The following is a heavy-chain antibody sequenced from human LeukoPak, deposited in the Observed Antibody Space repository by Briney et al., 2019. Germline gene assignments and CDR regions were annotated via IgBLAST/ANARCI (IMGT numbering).Heavy chain of an antibody. CDR2: IYTSGST. Sequence: SETLSLTCTVSGGSISSYYWSWIRQPAGKGLEWIGRIYTSGSTNYNPSLKSRVTISVDTSKNQFSLKLSSVTAADTAVYYCARETSLAGFASGLGFNYWGQGILVTVSS. D-gene: IGHD6-19*01. CDR3: ARETSLAGFASGLGFNY. J-gene: IGHJ4*02. V-gene: IGHV4-4*07. CDR1: GGSISSYY.